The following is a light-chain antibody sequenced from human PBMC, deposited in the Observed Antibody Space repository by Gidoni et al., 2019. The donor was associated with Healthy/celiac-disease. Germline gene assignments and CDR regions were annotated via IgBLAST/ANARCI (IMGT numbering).Light chain of an antibody. Sequence: QSPDSLAVSLGERATINCKSSQSVLYSSNNKNYLAWYQQKPGQPPKLLIYWASTRESGVPDRFSGSGSGTDFTLTISSVQAEDVAVYYCQQYYSTHTFGQXTKLEIK. V-gene: IGKV4-1*01. CDR3: QQYYSTHT. J-gene: IGKJ2*01. CDR2: WAS. CDR1: QSVLYSSNNKNY.